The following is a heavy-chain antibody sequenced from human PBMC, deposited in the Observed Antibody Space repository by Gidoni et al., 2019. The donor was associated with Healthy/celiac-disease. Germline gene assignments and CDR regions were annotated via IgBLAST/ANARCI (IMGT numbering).Heavy chain of an antibody. CDR2: IIPILGIA. J-gene: IGHJ6*02. D-gene: IGHD2-2*01. Sequence: VKVSCKASGGTFSSYTISWVRQAPGQGLESMGRIIPILGIANYAQKFQGRVTITADKSTSTAYMELSSLRSEDTAVYYCALPAAVTYYYYGMDVWGQGTTVTVSS. CDR3: ALPAAVTYYYYGMDV. CDR1: GGTFSSYT. V-gene: IGHV1-69*02.